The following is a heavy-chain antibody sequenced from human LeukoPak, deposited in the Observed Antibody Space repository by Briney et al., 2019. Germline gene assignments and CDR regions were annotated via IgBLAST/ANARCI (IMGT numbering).Heavy chain of an antibody. J-gene: IGHJ4*02. V-gene: IGHV3-23*01. Sequence: GGSLRLSCAASGFTFSSYAMSWVRQAPGKGLEWVSDISGSGGSTYYADSVKGRFTISRDNSKNTLYLQMNSLRAEDTAVYYCAKVRSSGWYYFDYWGQRTLATVSS. CDR3: AKVRSSGWYYFDY. CDR2: ISGSGGST. D-gene: IGHD6-19*01. CDR1: GFTFSSYA.